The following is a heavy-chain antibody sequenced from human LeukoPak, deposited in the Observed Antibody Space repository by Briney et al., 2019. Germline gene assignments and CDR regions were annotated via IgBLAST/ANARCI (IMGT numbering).Heavy chain of an antibody. Sequence: ASVKVSCKASGYTFTSYYMHWVRQAPGQGLEWMGIINPSGGSTSYAQKFQGRVTMTRDTSTSTVYMALSSLRSEDTAVYYCARGQDDDSSGYYELNYWGQGTLVTVSS. J-gene: IGHJ4*02. CDR2: INPSGGST. CDR3: ARGQDDDSSGYYELNY. V-gene: IGHV1-46*01. CDR1: GYTFTSYY. D-gene: IGHD3-22*01.